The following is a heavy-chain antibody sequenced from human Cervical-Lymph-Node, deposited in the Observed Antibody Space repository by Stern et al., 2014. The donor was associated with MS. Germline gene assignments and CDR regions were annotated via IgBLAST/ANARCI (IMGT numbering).Heavy chain of an antibody. J-gene: IGHJ4*02. CDR2: INPGGGST. V-gene: IGHV1-46*01. Sequence: QVQLVQSGAEVKKPGASVKVSCKAFGYTFTSNKMHWVRQAPGQGLEWMGIINPGGGSTRYAQKLQGRVTMTRDKSTSTVYMELTSLRSEDTAVYSCARDNGGWSVDSWGQGTLVIVSS. D-gene: IGHD6-19*01. CDR1: GYTFTSNK. CDR3: ARDNGGWSVDS.